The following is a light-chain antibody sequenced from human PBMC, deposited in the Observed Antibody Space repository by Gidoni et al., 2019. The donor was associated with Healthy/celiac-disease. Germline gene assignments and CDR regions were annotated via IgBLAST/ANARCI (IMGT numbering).Light chain of an antibody. CDR3: SSYTSSSTPLV. CDR2: DVS. CDR1: SSDVGGYNY. Sequence: QPALTQPASVSGSPGQSITIPCTGTSSDVGGYNYVSWYQQHPGKAPKLMIYDVSNRPSGVSNRFSGSKSGNTASLTISGLQAEDEADYYCSSYTSSSTPLVFGTGTKVTVL. J-gene: IGLJ1*01. V-gene: IGLV2-14*01.